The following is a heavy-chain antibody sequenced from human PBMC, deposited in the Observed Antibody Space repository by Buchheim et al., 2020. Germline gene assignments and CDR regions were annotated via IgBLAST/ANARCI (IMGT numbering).Heavy chain of an antibody. J-gene: IGHJ5*02. D-gene: IGHD1-26*01. V-gene: IGHV4-39*01. CDR2: IYYSGST. Sequence: QLQLQESGPGLVKPSETLSLTCTVSGGSISSSSYYWGWIRQPPGKGLEWIGSIYYSGSTYYNPSLKSRVTISVDTSKNQFSLKLSSVTAADTAVYYCARHVGGMVGVSMNWFDPWGQGTL. CDR1: GGSISSSSYY. CDR3: ARHVGGMVGVSMNWFDP.